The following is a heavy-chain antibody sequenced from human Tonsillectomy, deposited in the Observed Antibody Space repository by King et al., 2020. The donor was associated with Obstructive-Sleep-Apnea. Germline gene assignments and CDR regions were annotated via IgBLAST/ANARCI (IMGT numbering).Heavy chain of an antibody. CDR3: AREFYDIPG. V-gene: IGHV3-30*04. D-gene: IGHD3-9*01. Sequence: VQLVESGGGVVQPGMSLRLSCAASGFTFRSYAMHWVRQGPGEGLGWVEFISYDGSNKNTSDSGKGRFTISRDNSKNTLYLQMNSLRAEDTAVYYCAREFYDIPGWGQGTLVTVSS. CDR2: ISYDGSNK. CDR1: GFTFRSYA. J-gene: IGHJ4*02.